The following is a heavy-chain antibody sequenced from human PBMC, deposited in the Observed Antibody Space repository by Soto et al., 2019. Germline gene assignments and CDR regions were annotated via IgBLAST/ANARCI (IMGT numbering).Heavy chain of an antibody. J-gene: IGHJ5*01. CDR2: ISGSGDST. Sequence: EVQLLESGGGLVQPGGSLRLSCVASGFTFSTYDMTWVRQAPGKGLEWVSGISGSGDSTYYADSVKGRFTISRDNSKNTLYLQMNSLRAEDTAVYYCAKVKLWFDYWGQGTLVTVSS. CDR1: GFTFSTYD. V-gene: IGHV3-23*01. D-gene: IGHD3-10*01. CDR3: AKVKLWFDY.